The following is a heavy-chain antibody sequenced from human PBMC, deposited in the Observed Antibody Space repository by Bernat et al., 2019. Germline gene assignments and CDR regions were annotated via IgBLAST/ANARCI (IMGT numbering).Heavy chain of an antibody. CDR3: ARALDYYDGSGPGAFEI. V-gene: IGHV3-30-3*01. J-gene: IGHJ3*02. CDR1: GFTFSSYA. Sequence: QVQLVESGGGVVQPGRSLRLSCAASGFTFSSYAMHWVRQAPGKGLAWVAVISYDGSNKYYADSVKGRFTISRDNSENTLYVQMNGLRAEETDVYYCARALDYYDGSGPGAFEIWGQGTMVTVSS. CDR2: ISYDGSNK. D-gene: IGHD3-22*01.